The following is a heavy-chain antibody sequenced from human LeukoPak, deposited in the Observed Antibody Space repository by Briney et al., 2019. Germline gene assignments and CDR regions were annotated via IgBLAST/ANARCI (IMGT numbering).Heavy chain of an antibody. J-gene: IGHJ5*02. D-gene: IGHD6-25*01. CDR3: ARDRGEGTPLDP. Sequence: PGGSLRVSCEASGFNVNSYWMHWVRQAPGKGLVWVSLIRIDGSDTDYADSVRGRFTTSRDNAKNALYLQMDSLRVEDTAIYYCARDRGEGTPLDPWGQGTLVTVSS. CDR1: GFNVNSYW. V-gene: IGHV3-74*01. CDR2: IRIDGSDT.